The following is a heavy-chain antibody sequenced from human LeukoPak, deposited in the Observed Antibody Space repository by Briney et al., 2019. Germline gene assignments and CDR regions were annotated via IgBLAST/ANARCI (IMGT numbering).Heavy chain of an antibody. Sequence: GGSLRLSCAASGFTFRSYAMSWVRQAPGKGLEWVSAISGSGGSTYYADSVKGRFTISRDNSKNTLYLQMNSLTADDTAIYYCAKATGTLGNWGQGTLVNVSS. V-gene: IGHV3-23*01. J-gene: IGHJ4*02. CDR1: GFTFRSYA. D-gene: IGHD1-1*01. CDR2: ISGSGGST. CDR3: AKATGTLGN.